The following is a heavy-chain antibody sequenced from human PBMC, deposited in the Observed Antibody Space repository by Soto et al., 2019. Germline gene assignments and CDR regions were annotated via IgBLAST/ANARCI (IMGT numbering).Heavy chain of an antibody. J-gene: IGHJ6*02. V-gene: IGHV4-30-4*01. Sequence: SETLSITCTVSGGSFSSGDYYWSWVRQPPGKGLEWIGYIYYTGSTFNNPSLKSRVSISIDTSKTQFSLKLSSVTAADTAVYYCARIHFGDEPSYYYYGMDVWGQGTTVTVSS. D-gene: IGHD4-17*01. CDR3: ARIHFGDEPSYYYYGMDV. CDR2: IYYTGST. CDR1: GGSFSSGDYY.